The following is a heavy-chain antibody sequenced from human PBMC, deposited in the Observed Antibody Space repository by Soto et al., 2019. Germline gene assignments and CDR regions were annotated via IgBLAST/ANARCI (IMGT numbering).Heavy chain of an antibody. J-gene: IGHJ4*02. D-gene: IGHD4-17*01. CDR1: GGSISSYY. CDR3: ARRYGYYFDY. Sequence: SETLSLTCTVSGGSISSYYWSWIRQPPGKGLEWIGYIYYSGSTNYNPSLKSRVTISVDTSKNQLSLKLSPVTAADTAVYYCARRYGYYFDYWGQGTLVTVSS. V-gene: IGHV4-59*08. CDR2: IYYSGST.